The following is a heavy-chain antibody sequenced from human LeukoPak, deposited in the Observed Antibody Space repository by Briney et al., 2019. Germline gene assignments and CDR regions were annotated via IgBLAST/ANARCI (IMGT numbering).Heavy chain of an antibody. D-gene: IGHD6-19*01. CDR1: XXXXXXXX. V-gene: IGHV3-53*01. J-gene: IGHJ4*02. Sequence: LXXSCAASXXXXXXXXMVWXRXAXGXXLXWVSFTYTGGNSYYADSVKGRFTISRDNAKNTLYLQMNSLRAEDTAVYYCAIDRGAVAGDSWGQGTLVTVSS. CDR2: TYTGGNS. CDR3: AIDRGAVAGDS.